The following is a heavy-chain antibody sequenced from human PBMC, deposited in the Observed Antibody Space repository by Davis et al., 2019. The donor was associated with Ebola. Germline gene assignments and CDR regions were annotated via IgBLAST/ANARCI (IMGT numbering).Heavy chain of an antibody. Sequence: MPSETLSLTCAVYGGSFSGYYWSWIRQPPGKGLEWIGEINHSGSTNYNPSLKSRVTISVYTSKNQFSLKLRSVTAADTAVYYCARGHLYYYDSSGYRGGFAYWGQGTLVTVSS. J-gene: IGHJ4*02. CDR2: INHSGST. CDR1: GGSFSGYY. V-gene: IGHV4-34*01. CDR3: ARGHLYYYDSSGYRGGFAY. D-gene: IGHD3-22*01.